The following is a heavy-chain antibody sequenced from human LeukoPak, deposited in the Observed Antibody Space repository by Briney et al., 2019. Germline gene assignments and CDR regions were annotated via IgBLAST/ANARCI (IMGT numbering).Heavy chain of an antibody. D-gene: IGHD2-2*01. CDR3: ARLGVYCSSTSCYLNWFDP. Sequence: SETLSLTCTVSGGSISSYYWSWIRQPPGKGLEWIGYIYYSGSTNYNPSLKSRVTISADTSKNQFSLKLSSVTAADTAVYYCARLGVYCSSTSCYLNWFDPWGQGTLVTVSS. CDR2: IYYSGST. CDR1: GGSISSYY. J-gene: IGHJ5*02. V-gene: IGHV4-59*08.